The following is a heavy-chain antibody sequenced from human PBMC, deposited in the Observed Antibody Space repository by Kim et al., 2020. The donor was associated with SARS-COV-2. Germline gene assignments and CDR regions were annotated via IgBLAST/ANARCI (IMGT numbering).Heavy chain of an antibody. V-gene: IGHV3-15*01. Sequence: VKGRFTISRDDSKNTLYLQMNSLKTEDTAVYYCTIGAVAGTLYYYYGMDVWGQGTTVTVSS. D-gene: IGHD6-19*01. J-gene: IGHJ6*02. CDR3: TIGAVAGTLYYYYGMDV.